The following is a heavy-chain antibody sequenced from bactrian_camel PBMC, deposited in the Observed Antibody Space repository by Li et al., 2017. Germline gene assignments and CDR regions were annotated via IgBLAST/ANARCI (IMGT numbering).Heavy chain of an antibody. CDR1: GYITSMAC. Sequence: HVQLVESGGGSVQPGGSLRLSCAASGYITSMACMGWFRQAPGKEREAVAGISRDGTSYIDDVKGRFTISRDSADINTVYLQMNGLKPEDTAMYYCAASEFDRSGWGPLNRKEYRYFGQGTQVTVS. V-gene: IGHV3S53*01. J-gene: IGHJ4*01. D-gene: IGHD5*01. CDR2: ISRDGT.